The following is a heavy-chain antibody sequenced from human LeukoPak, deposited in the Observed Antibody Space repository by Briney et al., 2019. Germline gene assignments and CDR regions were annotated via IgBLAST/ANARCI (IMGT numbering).Heavy chain of an antibody. J-gene: IGHJ4*02. Sequence: SGGSLRLSCAASGFTFSSYGMHWVRQAPGKGLEWVAVIWYDGSNKYYADSVKGRFTISRDNSKNTLYLQMNSLRAEDTAVYYCARDSHESIAAAVAVDYWGQGTLVTVSS. CDR1: GFTFSSYG. V-gene: IGHV3-33*01. D-gene: IGHD6-13*01. CDR3: ARDSHESIAAAVAVDY. CDR2: IWYDGSNK.